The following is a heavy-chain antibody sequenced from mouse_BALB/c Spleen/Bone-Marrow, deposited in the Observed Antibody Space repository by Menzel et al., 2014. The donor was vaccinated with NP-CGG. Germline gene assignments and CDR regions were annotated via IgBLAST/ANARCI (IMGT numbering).Heavy chain of an antibody. Sequence: ESGPGLVAPSQRLSITCTVSGVSLTSYGVSWVRQPPGKGLEWLGVIWGDGSTNYHSALISRLSINKDNSKSQVLLKLNSLQTDDTATYYCAKEGRSRSTIITTFADWGQGTLVTVSA. CDR3: AKEGRSRSTIITTFAD. CDR2: IWGDGST. J-gene: IGHJ3*01. D-gene: IGHD2-12*01. V-gene: IGHV2-3*01. CDR1: GVSLTSYG.